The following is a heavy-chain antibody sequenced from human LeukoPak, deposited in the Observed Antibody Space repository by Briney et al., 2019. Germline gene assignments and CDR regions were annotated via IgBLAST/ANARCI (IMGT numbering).Heavy chain of an antibody. D-gene: IGHD2-15*01. J-gene: IGHJ5*02. CDR3: AREGCSGGSCYHSWFDP. Sequence: GGSLRLSCAASGFTFSSYWMSWVRQAPGKGLERVANINQDGSEKYYVDSVKGRFTISRDNAKNSLYLQMNSLRAEDTAVYYCAREGCSGGSCYHSWFDPWGQGTLVTVSS. CDR2: INQDGSEK. CDR1: GFTFSSYW. V-gene: IGHV3-7*01.